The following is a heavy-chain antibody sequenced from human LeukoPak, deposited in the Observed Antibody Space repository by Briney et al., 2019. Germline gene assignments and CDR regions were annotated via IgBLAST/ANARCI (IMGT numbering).Heavy chain of an antibody. Sequence: ASVKVSCKASGYTFTSYYMHWVRQAPGQGLEWMGIINPSGGSTSYAQKFQGRVTMTRDMSTSTVYMEMRRLRSDDTAVYYCARTEKYYYGPETFYFFEYWGQGILVTVSS. J-gene: IGHJ4*02. D-gene: IGHD3-10*01. CDR3: ARTEKYYYGPETFYFFEY. CDR2: INPSGGST. V-gene: IGHV1-46*01. CDR1: GYTFTSYY.